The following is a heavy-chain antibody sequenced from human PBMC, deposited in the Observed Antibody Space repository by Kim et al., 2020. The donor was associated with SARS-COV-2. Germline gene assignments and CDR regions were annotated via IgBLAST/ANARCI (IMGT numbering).Heavy chain of an antibody. J-gene: IGHJ6*02. CDR1: GFTVSSNY. CDR3: ARTEGFRYSSGWAYNYYGMDV. CDR2: IYSGGST. V-gene: IGHV3-53*04. Sequence: GGSLRLSCAASGFTVSSNYMSWVRQAPGKGLEWVSVIYSGGSTYYADSVKGRFTISRHNSKNTLYLQMNSLRAEDTAVYYCARTEGFRYSSGWAYNYYGMDVWGQGTTVTVSS. D-gene: IGHD6-19*01.